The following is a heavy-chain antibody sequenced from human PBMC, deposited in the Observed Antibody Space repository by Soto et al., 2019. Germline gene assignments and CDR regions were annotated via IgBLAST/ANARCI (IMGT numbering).Heavy chain of an antibody. J-gene: IGHJ6*02. V-gene: IGHV1-46*01. D-gene: IGHD2-2*01. CDR3: ARGIGYCSSTSCYTYYYYGMDV. CDR1: GYTFTSYY. Sequence: GASVKVSCKASGYTFTSYYVRWVRQAPGQGLEWMGIINPSGGSTSYAQKFQGRVTMTRDTSTSTVYMELSSLRSEDTAVYYCARGIGYCSSTSCYTYYYYGMDVWGQGTTVTVSS. CDR2: INPSGGST.